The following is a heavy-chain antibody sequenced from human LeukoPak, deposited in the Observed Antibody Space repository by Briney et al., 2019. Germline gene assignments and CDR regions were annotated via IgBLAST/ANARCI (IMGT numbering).Heavy chain of an antibody. CDR3: ARLSGAYCGGDCYLAHFDY. Sequence: TSETLSLTCSVSGGSITSYYWSWIRQPPRKGLEWIGFIYYSADANYNPSLKSRVTMSVDTSKNHLSLKLNSVTAADTAVYYCARLSGAYCGGDCYLAHFDYWGQGTLVTVSS. V-gene: IGHV4-59*08. J-gene: IGHJ4*02. CDR1: GGSITSYY. D-gene: IGHD2-21*01. CDR2: IYYSADA.